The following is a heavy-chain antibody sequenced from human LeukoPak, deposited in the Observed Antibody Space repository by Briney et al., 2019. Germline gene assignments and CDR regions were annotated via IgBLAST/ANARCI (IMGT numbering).Heavy chain of an antibody. CDR2: VRYDGTHQ. CDR1: GFTFSDYG. Sequence: GGSLRLSCAASGFTFSDYGMHWVRQAPGKGLEWVAFVRYDGTHQYYTDSVEGRFIISRDNSMNTLYLQVNSLRTEDTAVYYCVKDQAGGWGQGTLVTVSS. D-gene: IGHD6-19*01. V-gene: IGHV3-30*02. J-gene: IGHJ4*02. CDR3: VKDQAGG.